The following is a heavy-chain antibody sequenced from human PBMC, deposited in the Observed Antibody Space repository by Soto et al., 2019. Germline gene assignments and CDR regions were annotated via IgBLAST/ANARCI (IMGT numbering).Heavy chain of an antibody. J-gene: IGHJ5*02. CDR1: GGSISSSSYY. Sequence: QLQLQESGPGLVKPSETLSLTCTVSGGSISSSSYYWGWIRQPPGKGLEWIGSIYYSGSTYYNPSLKSRVTISEHTSKTPFALELSSVTATDTPVFYCASHGSGSYYSWFDPWGQGTLVTVSS. CDR2: IYYSGST. CDR3: ASHGSGSYYSWFDP. V-gene: IGHV4-39*01. D-gene: IGHD3-10*01.